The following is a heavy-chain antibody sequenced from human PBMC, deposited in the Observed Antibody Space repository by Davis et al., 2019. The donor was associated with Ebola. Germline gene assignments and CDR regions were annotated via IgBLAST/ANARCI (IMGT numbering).Heavy chain of an antibody. V-gene: IGHV6-1*01. CDR2: TSYRSRWSS. D-gene: IGHD5-24*01. CDR3: ARVADGNYYAIDV. CDR1: GDSVSRNRVA. Sequence: SQTLSLTCAISGDSVSRNRVAWNWIRQSPSRGLEWLGRTSYRSRWSSDYAQSVESRIIINADTAKNQFSLQLNSVTPDDTAVYFCARVADGNYYAIDVWGQGTTVTVSS. J-gene: IGHJ6*02.